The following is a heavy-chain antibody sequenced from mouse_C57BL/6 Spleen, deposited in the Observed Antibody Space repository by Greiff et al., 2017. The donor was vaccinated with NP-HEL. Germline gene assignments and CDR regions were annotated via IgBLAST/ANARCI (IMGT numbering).Heavy chain of an antibody. CDR3: ARGQTAQATDAMDY. CDR1: GYTFTSYG. J-gene: IGHJ4*01. CDR2: IYPRSGNT. D-gene: IGHD3-2*02. Sequence: VKLMESGAELARPGASVKLSCKASGYTFTSYGISWVKQRTGQGLEWIGEIYPRSGNTYYNEKFKGKATLTADKSSSTAYMELRSLTSEDSAVYFCARGQTAQATDAMDYWGQGTSVTVSS. V-gene: IGHV1-81*01.